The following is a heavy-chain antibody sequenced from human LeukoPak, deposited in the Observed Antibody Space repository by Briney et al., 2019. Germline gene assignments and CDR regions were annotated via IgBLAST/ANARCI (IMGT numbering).Heavy chain of an antibody. D-gene: IGHD3-22*01. CDR2: VYFSGNT. Sequence: TETLSLTCKVAGGSIRSSGDYWAWIRQPPGKEMKWIGSVYFSGNTYYNLSLKSRVTISVDTSKNQFSLRLSSVTAADTALYYCARHRSSSGYYSLQYWGQGTLVTVSS. V-gene: IGHV4-39*01. J-gene: IGHJ4*02. CDR3: ARHRSSSGYYSLQY. CDR1: GGSIRSSGDY.